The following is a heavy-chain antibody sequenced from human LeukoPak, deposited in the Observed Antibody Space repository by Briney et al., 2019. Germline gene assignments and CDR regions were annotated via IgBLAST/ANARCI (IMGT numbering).Heavy chain of an antibody. CDR3: AKDLGSGYVRGGYFDY. CDR1: GFTFSSYW. D-gene: IGHD5-12*01. Sequence: PGGSLRLSCAASGFTFSSYWMSWVRQAPGKGLEWVATIKQDGSERYYVDSVKGRFTISRDNAKNSLYLQMNSLRAEDTAVYYCAKDLGSGYVRGGYFDYWGQGTLVTVSS. J-gene: IGHJ4*02. V-gene: IGHV3-7*01. CDR2: IKQDGSER.